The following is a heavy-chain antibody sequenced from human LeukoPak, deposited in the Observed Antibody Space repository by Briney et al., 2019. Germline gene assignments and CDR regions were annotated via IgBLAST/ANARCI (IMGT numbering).Heavy chain of an antibody. CDR1: RFAFHNYA. J-gene: IGHJ4*02. V-gene: IGHV3-30*04. CDR2: INYDGRNK. CDR3: ASSTLAARLGTAFDY. D-gene: IGHD6-6*01. Sequence: PGGSLRLSCAASRFAFHNYAMTWIRQAPGKGLEWVTFINYDGRNKYYADSVKGRFTISRDNSKNMLYLQMNSLRAEDTAVYYCASSTLAARLGTAFDYWGQGTLVTVSS.